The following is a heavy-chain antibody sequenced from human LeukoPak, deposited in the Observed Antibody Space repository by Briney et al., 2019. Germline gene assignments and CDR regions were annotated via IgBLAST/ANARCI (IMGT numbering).Heavy chain of an antibody. V-gene: IGHV5-51*01. CDR2: IYLGDSDT. Sequence: GESLKISCKGSGYSFTSYWIAWVRHMPGKGLDWMGIIYLGDSDTRYSPSFQGQVTISADKSICTAYLQWSSLKASDTAMYYCARLSSSWYGDIWGQGTMVTVSS. J-gene: IGHJ3*02. CDR3: ARLSSSWYGDI. CDR1: GYSFTSYW. D-gene: IGHD6-13*01.